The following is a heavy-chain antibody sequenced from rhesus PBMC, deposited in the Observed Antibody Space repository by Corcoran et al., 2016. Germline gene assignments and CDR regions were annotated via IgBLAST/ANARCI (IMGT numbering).Heavy chain of an antibody. V-gene: IGHV4-99*01. CDR3: ARLEIQWVQSWDY. CDR2: ISGSSGST. Sequence: QVQLQESGPGLVKPSETLSLTCAVSGYSISSGYYWGWIRQPPGKGLEYIGYISGSSGSTYYNPSFKSRVTISKDTSKNQFSLKLSSVTAADTAVYYCARLEIQWVQSWDYWGQGVLVTVSS. J-gene: IGHJ4*01. D-gene: IGHD5-24*01. CDR1: GYSISSGYY.